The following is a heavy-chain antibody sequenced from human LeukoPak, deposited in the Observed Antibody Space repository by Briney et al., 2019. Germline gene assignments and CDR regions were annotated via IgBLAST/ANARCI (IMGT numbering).Heavy chain of an antibody. Sequence: ASVKVSCKVSGYTFSEYAISWVRRAPGQGLEWMGWVNGFNGNAKYAQKFQGRVTMTTDASTTTAYMEVTSLRSDDTAVYYCARVSGSRNPHSNYYYYYMDVWGEGATVVVSS. CDR1: GYTFSEYA. D-gene: IGHD3-10*01. CDR2: VNGFNGNA. V-gene: IGHV1-18*01. CDR3: ARVSGSRNPHSNYYYYYMDV. J-gene: IGHJ6*03.